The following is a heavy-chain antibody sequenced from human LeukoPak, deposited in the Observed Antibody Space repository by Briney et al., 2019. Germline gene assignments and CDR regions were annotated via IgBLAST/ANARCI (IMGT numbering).Heavy chain of an antibody. CDR1: GGSFSNYY. CDR2: IYTTGST. Sequence: SETLSLTCSVSGGSFSNYYWSWIRQPAGKGLEWIGRIYTTGSTNYNPSLKSRVTMSVDTSKNQFSLKLSSVTAADTAVYYCARGDFWSAYLDYWGQGTLVTVSS. D-gene: IGHD3-3*01. V-gene: IGHV4-4*07. J-gene: IGHJ4*02. CDR3: ARGDFWSAYLDY.